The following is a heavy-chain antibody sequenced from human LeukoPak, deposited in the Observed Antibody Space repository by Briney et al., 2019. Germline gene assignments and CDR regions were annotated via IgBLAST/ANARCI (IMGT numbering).Heavy chain of an antibody. CDR2: IYPRDGST. J-gene: IGHJ4*02. V-gene: IGHV1-46*01. CDR3: ARDQEGFDY. Sequence: GASVKVSCKASGYTLTSNYIHWVRQAPGRGLEWMGMIYPRDGSTSYAQKFQGRVTVTRDTSTSTVHMELSGLRSEDTAVYYCARDQEGFDYWGQGTLVTVSS. CDR1: GYTLTSNY.